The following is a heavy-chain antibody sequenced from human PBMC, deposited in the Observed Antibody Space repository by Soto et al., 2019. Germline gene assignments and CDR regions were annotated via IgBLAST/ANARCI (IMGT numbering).Heavy chain of an antibody. D-gene: IGHD1-26*01. CDR3: ARGRIGSYYHYYSYGMDV. CDR1: GYTFTSYD. V-gene: IGHV1-8*01. Sequence: QVQLVQSGAEVKKPGASVKVSCKASGYTFTSYDINWVRQATGQGLEWMGWMNPNSGNTGYAQKWQGRDTRTRNTTIGTAYRELSRLRSEDTGVYYCARGRIGSYYHYYSYGMDVWGQGTTVTVSS. CDR2: MNPNSGNT. J-gene: IGHJ6*02.